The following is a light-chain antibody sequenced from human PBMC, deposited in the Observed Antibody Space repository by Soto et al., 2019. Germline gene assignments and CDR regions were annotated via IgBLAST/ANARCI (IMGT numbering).Light chain of an antibody. V-gene: IGLV1-44*01. J-gene: IGLJ1*01. CDR1: RPKNGNNA. Sequence: LTHPPSAAGAPGRRGALPFFGGRPKNGNNAVNRYHQLPGTAPKLLIYNNNQRPSGVPDRFSGSKSGTSASLAISGLQSEDEADYYCAAWDDSLNGYVFGTGTKVTVL. CDR3: AAWDDSLNGYV. CDR2: NNN.